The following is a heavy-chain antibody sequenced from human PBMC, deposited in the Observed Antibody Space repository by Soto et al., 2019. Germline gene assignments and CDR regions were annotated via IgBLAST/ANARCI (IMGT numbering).Heavy chain of an antibody. CDR3: AKDYTWIQLWPPYYFDY. CDR2: ISYDGSNK. V-gene: IGHV3-30*18. J-gene: IGHJ4*02. CDR1: GFTFSSYG. Sequence: GGSLRLSCAASGFTFSSYGMHWVRQAPGKGLEWVAVISYDGSNKYYADSVKGRFTISRDNSKNTLYLQMNSLRAEDTAVHYCAKDYTWIQLWPPYYFDYWGQGTLVTVSS. D-gene: IGHD5-18*01.